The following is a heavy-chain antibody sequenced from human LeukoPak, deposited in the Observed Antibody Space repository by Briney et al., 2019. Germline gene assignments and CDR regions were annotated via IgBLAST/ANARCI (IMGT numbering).Heavy chain of an antibody. CDR3: AREGGYRGYDWSWFDP. V-gene: IGHV1-3*01. J-gene: IGHJ5*02. D-gene: IGHD5-12*01. CDR2: INAGNGNT. CDR1: GYTFTSYA. Sequence: EASVKVSCKASGYTFTSYAMHWVRQAPGQRLEWMGWINAGNGNTKYSQKFQGRVTITRDTSASTAYMELSSLRSEDTAVYYCAREGGYRGYDWSWFDPWGQGTLVTVSS.